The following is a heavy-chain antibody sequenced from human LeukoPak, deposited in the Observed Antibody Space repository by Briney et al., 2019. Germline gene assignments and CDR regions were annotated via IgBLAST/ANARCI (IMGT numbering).Heavy chain of an antibody. Sequence: PETLSLTCAVYGGSFSGYYWSWIRQPPGKGLEWIGEINHSGSTNYNPSLKSRVTISVDTSKNQFSLKLSSVTAADTAVYYCARGIVVAMGNWFDPWGQGTLVTVSS. D-gene: IGHD3-22*01. J-gene: IGHJ5*02. CDR2: INHSGST. CDR3: ARGIVVAMGNWFDP. V-gene: IGHV4-34*01. CDR1: GGSFSGYY.